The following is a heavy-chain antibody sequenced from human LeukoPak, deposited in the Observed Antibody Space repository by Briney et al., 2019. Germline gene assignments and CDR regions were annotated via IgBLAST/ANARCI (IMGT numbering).Heavy chain of an antibody. D-gene: IGHD5-24*01. CDR2: VYPSDSDT. CDR1: GYTFTDYW. Sequence: GESLKISCKGSGYTFTDYWIGWVRRMPGKGLEWMGIVYPSDSDTRYSASFQGRVTISADKSINTAYLQWNTLKASDTAIYYCARRTHALHTIPFDFWGQGTLVTASS. V-gene: IGHV5-51*01. J-gene: IGHJ4*02. CDR3: ARRTHALHTIPFDF.